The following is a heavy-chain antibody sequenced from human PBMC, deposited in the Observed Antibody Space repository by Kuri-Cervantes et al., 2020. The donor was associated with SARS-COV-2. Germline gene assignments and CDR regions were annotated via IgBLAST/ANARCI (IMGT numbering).Heavy chain of an antibody. CDR3: TRCVSGHIVVVYYGMDV. V-gene: IGHV3-49*04. CDR1: GFTVSRNY. J-gene: IGHJ6*02. CDR2: IRSKAYGGTT. Sequence: GESLKISCAASGFTVSRNYMKWVRQAPGKGLEWVGFIRSKAYGGTTEYAASVKGRFTISRDDSKSIAYLQMNSLKTEDTAVYYCTRCVSGHIVVVYYGMDVWGQGTTVTVSS. D-gene: IGHD2-21*01.